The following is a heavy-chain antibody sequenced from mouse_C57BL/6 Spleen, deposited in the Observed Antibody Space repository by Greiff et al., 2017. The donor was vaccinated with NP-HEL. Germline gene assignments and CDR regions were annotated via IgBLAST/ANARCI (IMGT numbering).Heavy chain of an antibody. V-gene: IGHV5-4*01. CDR3: ASYGSNYYYAMDY. Sequence: EVQRVESGGGLVKPGGSLKLSCAASGFTFSSYAMSWVRQTPEKRLEWVATISDGGSYTYYPDNVKGRFTISRDNAKNNLYLQMSHLKSEDTAMYYCASYGSNYYYAMDYWGQGTSVTVSS. J-gene: IGHJ4*01. CDR2: ISDGGSYT. CDR1: GFTFSSYA. D-gene: IGHD1-1*01.